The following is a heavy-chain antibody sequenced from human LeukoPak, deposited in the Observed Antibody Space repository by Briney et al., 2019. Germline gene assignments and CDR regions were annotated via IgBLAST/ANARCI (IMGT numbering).Heavy chain of an antibody. CDR1: GYTFTGYY. D-gene: IGHD3-16*01. CDR3: ARDLGGGLSATGMDV. CDR2: IIPNSGGT. Sequence: TSVKVSCKASGYTFTGYYMHWVRQAPGQGLEWMGWIIPNSGGTNYAQKFQGRVTMTRDTSISTAYMELSRLRSDDTAVFYCARDLGGGLSATGMDVWGQGTTVTVSS. J-gene: IGHJ6*02. V-gene: IGHV1-2*02.